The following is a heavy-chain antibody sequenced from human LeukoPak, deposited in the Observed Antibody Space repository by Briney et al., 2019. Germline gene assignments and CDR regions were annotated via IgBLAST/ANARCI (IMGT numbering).Heavy chain of an antibody. J-gene: IGHJ4*02. D-gene: IGHD3-22*01. CDR2: IYYSRST. CDR3: AGKYFYDVSGYFYVDY. V-gene: IGHV4-59*08. CDR1: GGSISSYY. Sequence: PSETLSLTCTVSGGSISSYYWSWIRQPPGKGLEWIGYIYYSRSTNYNPSLKSRVTISVDTSKNQFSLKLSSVTAADTAVYYCAGKYFYDVSGYFYVDYWGQGTLVTVSS.